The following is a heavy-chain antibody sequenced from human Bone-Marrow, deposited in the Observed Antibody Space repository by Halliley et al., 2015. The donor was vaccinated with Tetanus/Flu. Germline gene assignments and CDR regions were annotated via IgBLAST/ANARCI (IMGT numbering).Heavy chain of an antibody. CDR3: ARRTGNSGYDHHWHFDV. CDR1: GGSFSSYY. V-gene: IGHV4-59*01. CDR2: IYHSGIT. D-gene: IGHD5-12*01. Sequence: GLVKPSETLSLICTVSGGSFSSYYWSWIRQPPGKGLEWIGHIYHSGITYYNPSLRSRVTISLETSKNQFSLKLSSVTAADTAIYYCARRTGNSGYDHHWHFDVRGRGPLVPVSS. J-gene: IGHJ2*01.